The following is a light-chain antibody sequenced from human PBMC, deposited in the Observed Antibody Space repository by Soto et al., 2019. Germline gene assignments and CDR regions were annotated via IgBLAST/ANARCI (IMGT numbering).Light chain of an antibody. CDR1: QSISIY. V-gene: IGKV1-39*01. J-gene: IGKJ1*01. Sequence: DIQMTQSPSSLSASVGDTVTITCRASQSISIYLNWYQQKPGEAPRLLMYGASSLQSGVPSRFSGSGSGQDFTLTISSLRPEDFATYYCQQTYSTLRTFGQGTRVEIK. CDR3: QQTYSTLRT. CDR2: GAS.